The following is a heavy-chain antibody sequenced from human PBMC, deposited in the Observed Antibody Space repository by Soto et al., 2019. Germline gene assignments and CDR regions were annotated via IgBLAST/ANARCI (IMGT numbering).Heavy chain of an antibody. J-gene: IGHJ1*01. V-gene: IGHV3-23*01. CDR2: ISGSGGST. CDR3: AKLSTVTTNYFQH. CDR1: GFTFSSYA. D-gene: IGHD4-17*01. Sequence: VGSLRLSCAAPGFTFSSYAMSWVRQAPGKGLEWVSAISGSGGSTYYADSVKGRFTISRDNSKNTLYLQMNSLRAEDTAVYYCAKLSTVTTNYFQHWGQGTLVTVSS.